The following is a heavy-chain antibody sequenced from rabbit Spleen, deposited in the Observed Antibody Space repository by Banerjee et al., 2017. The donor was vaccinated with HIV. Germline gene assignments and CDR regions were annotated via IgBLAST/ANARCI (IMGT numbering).Heavy chain of an antibody. J-gene: IGHJ4*01. CDR3: VRDRADIGGDYGPYYFDF. V-gene: IGHV1S40*01. CDR1: GFSFSSGYD. CDR2: IDPLFGST. D-gene: IGHD2-1*01. Sequence: QSLEESGGDLVKPGASLTLTCTASGFSFSSGYDMCWVRQAPGEGLEWIGYIDPLFGSTYYASWVNGRFSISRENTQNTVYLKLNSLTAADTATYFCVRDRADIGGDYGPYYFDFWGPGTLVTVS.